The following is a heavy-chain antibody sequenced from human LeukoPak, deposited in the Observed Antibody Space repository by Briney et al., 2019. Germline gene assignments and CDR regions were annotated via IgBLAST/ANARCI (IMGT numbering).Heavy chain of an antibody. Sequence: SETLSLTCTVSGGSISSYYWSWIRQPPGKGLEWIGYIYYGGSTNYNPSLKSRVTISVDTSKNQFSLKLSSVTAADTAVYYCARVMDWYFDLWGRGTLVTVSS. CDR3: ARVMDWYFDL. CDR2: IYYGGST. CDR1: GGSISSYY. D-gene: IGHD5-24*01. J-gene: IGHJ2*01. V-gene: IGHV4-59*01.